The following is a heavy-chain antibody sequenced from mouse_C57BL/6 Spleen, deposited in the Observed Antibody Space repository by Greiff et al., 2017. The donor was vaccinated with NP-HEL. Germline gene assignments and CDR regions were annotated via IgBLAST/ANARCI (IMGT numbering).Heavy chain of an antibody. V-gene: IGHV1-80*01. J-gene: IGHJ2*01. D-gene: IGHD6-5*01. CDR3: ARSRPPMPHFDY. CDR2: IYPGDGDT. CDR1: GYAFSSYW. Sequence: QVQLQQSGAELVKPGASVKISCKASGYAFSSYWMNWVKQRPGKGLEWIGQIYPGDGDTNYNGKFKGKATLTADKSSSTAYMQLSSLTSEDSAVYFCARSRPPMPHFDYWGQGTTLTVAS.